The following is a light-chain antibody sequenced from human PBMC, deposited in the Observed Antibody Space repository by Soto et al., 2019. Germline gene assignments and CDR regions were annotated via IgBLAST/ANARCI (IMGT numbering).Light chain of an antibody. CDR2: DTS. CDR3: QQYGNWPQT. V-gene: IGKV3-15*01. J-gene: IGKJ1*01. Sequence: IVMTQSPSTLSVSPGERAALSFRASQSVSSKLAWYRQRPGQAPRLVIYDTSTRATGVPARFSGSGSGTAFTLTISRLEPEDFAVYYCQQYGNWPQTFGQGTKVDIK. CDR1: QSVSSK.